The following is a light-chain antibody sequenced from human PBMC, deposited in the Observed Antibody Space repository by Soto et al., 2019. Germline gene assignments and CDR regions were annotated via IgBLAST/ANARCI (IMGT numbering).Light chain of an antibody. J-gene: IGKJ1*01. CDR1: QSVSSN. V-gene: IGKV3-15*01. CDR2: GAS. Sequence: EIVMTQSPATLSVSPGERATLCCRASQSVSSNLVWYQQKPGQAPRLLIYGASTRATGIPARFSGSGSGTEFTLTISSLQSEDFAVYSCQQYNNWPWTFGQGTKVEFK. CDR3: QQYNNWPWT.